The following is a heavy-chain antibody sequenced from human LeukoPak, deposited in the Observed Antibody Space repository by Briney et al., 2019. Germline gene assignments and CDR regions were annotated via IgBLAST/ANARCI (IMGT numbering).Heavy chain of an antibody. V-gene: IGHV3-30*04. CDR1: GFTFSSYA. Sequence: GGSLRLSCAASGFTFSSYAMHWVRQAPGKGLEWVAVISYDGSNKYYADSVKGRFTISRDNSKNTLYLQMSSLRAEDTAVYYCARGPEAGHWFDPWGQGTLVTVSS. CDR3: ARGPEAGHWFDP. J-gene: IGHJ5*02. CDR2: ISYDGSNK. D-gene: IGHD1-14*01.